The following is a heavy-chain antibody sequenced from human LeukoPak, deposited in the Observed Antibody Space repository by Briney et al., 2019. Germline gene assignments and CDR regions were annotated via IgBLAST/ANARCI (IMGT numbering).Heavy chain of an antibody. J-gene: IGHJ3*01. CDR2: ISISGDT. CDR3: AKELRPNDY. V-gene: IGHV3-23*01. D-gene: IGHD3-16*01. Sequence: QPGGSLRLSCAASGFALSSCAMSWVRQVPGKGREWVSSISISGDTYYADSVKGRFTLSRDNSMDTLLLQMDSLRVEDTAVYYCAKELRPNDYWGQGTMVTVSS. CDR1: GFALSSCA.